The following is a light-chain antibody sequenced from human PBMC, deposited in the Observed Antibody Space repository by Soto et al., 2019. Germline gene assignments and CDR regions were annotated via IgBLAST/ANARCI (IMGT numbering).Light chain of an antibody. CDR2: AAS. CDR3: QQSYSTPFT. CDR1: QSISDF. Sequence: DIQMTQSPSSLSASEGDRVTITCRASQSISDFLNWYQQKPGKAPKLLIYAASSLQSGVPSRFTGSGSGTDFTLTTSSLQPEDVATYYYQQSYSTPFTFGPGTTVDIK. J-gene: IGKJ3*01. V-gene: IGKV1-39*01.